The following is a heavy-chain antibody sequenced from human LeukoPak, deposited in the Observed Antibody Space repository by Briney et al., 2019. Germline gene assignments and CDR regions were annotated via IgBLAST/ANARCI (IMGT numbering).Heavy chain of an antibody. CDR1: GGSISSYY. CDR3: ARDRSGGSYRYFPY. D-gene: IGHD3-16*02. J-gene: IGHJ4*02. V-gene: IGHV4-59*01. CDR2: IYYSGST. Sequence: SETLSLTCTVSGGSISSYYWSWIRQPPGKGLEWIGYIYYSGSTNYNPSLTSRVTISLDTPKNQFSLRLSSVTPADTAVYYCARDRSGGSYRYFPYWGQGPLVTVPS.